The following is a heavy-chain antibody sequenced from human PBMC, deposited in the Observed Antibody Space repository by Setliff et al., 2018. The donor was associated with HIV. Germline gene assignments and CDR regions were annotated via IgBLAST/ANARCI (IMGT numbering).Heavy chain of an antibody. CDR3: ARGPTERYYESRGYYYFDN. D-gene: IGHD3-22*01. CDR1: GGSFSGYY. Sequence: SETLSLTCAVYGGSFSGYYWSWIRQPPGKGLEWIGEINHSGNTTYNPSLKSRVTISIDTSKNQFSLNLSSVTAADTAVYYCARGPTERYYESRGYYYFDNWGQGTQVTVSS. CDR2: INHSGNT. V-gene: IGHV4-34*01. J-gene: IGHJ4*02.